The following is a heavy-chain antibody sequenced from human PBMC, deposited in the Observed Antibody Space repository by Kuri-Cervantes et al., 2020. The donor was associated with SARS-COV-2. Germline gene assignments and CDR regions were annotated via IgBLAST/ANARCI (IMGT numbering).Heavy chain of an antibody. CDR2: ISGSGGST. D-gene: IGHD3-3*01. J-gene: IGHJ4*02. CDR3: AKDSRYDFWSGYYFDY. Sequence: GESLKISCAASGFTFSSYGMRWVRQAPGKGLEWVSAISGSGGSTYYADSVKGRFTISRDNSKNTLYLQINSLRAEDTAVYYCAKDSRYDFWSGYYFDYWGQGTLVTVSS. CDR1: GFTFSSYG. V-gene: IGHV3-23*01.